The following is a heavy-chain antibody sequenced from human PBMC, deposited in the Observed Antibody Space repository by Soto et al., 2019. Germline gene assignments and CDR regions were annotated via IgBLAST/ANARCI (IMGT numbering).Heavy chain of an antibody. CDR3: ARVPPRGGMDV. V-gene: IGHV4-59*01. CDR2: IYYSGST. D-gene: IGHD3-10*01. Sequence: KPSETLSLTCTVSGGSISSYYWSWIRQPPGKGLEWIGYIYYSGSTNYNPSLKSRVTISVDTSKNQFSLKLSSVTAADTAVYYCARVPPRGGMDVWGQGTTVTVSS. J-gene: IGHJ6*02. CDR1: GGSISSYY.